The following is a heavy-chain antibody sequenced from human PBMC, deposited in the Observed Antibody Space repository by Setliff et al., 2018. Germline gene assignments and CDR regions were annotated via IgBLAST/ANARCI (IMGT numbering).Heavy chain of an antibody. CDR2: IYIGGSA. J-gene: IGHJ3*01. V-gene: IGHV4-4*07. CDR3: AREVGTSTSSDAFDV. CDR1: GGSISSYY. Sequence: SETLSLTCTVSGGSISSYYWSWIRQPAGKGLEWIGHIYIGGSANYNPSLKSRVTMSIDTSKNQFSLKLTSVTAADTAVYYCAREVGTSTSSDAFDVWGQGNPGHRLL. D-gene: IGHD1-26*01.